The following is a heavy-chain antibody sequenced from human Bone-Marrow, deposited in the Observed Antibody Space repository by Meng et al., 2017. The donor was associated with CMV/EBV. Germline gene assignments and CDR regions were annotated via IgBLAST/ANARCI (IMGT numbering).Heavy chain of an antibody. J-gene: IGHJ4*02. CDR3: ASTNDYGGYSLN. Sequence: LSLTCAVYGGSFSGYYWSWIRQPPGKGLEWVSSMSSSSSHINYADSVKGRFTISRDNAKNSLYLQMNSLRAEDTAVYYCASTNDYGGYSLNWGQGTLVTVSS. D-gene: IGHD4-23*01. CDR2: MSSSSSHI. V-gene: IGHV3-11*06. CDR1: GGSFSGYY.